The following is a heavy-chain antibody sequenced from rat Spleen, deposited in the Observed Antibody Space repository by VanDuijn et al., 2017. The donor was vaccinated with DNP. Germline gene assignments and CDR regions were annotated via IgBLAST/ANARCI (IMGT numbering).Heavy chain of an antibody. D-gene: IGHD1-2*01. J-gene: IGHJ1*01. CDR2: IWSGGST. V-gene: IGHV2-16*01. CDR3: ARFPPGYSSYRDWYLDF. CDR1: GFSLTNYG. Sequence: QVQLKESGPGLVQPSQTLSLTCTVSGFSLTNYGVSWVRPPPGKGLEWIGAIWSGGSTDYNSAPKSRLSISRDNSKSQVLLKRNSLQTEDTSMYFCARFPPGYSSYRDWYLDFWGPGTMVTVSS.